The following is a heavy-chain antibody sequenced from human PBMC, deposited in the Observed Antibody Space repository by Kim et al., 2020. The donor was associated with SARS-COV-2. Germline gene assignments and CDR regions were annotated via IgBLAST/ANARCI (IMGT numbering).Heavy chain of an antibody. V-gene: IGHV3-23*01. CDR3: AKEVGYGSGSYKDY. D-gene: IGHD3-10*01. J-gene: IGHJ4*02. CDR1: GFTFSSYA. CDR2: ISGSGGST. Sequence: GGSLRLSCAASGFTFSSYAMSWVRQAPGKGLEWVSAISGSGGSTYYADSVKGRFTISRDNSKNTLYLQMNSLRVEDTAVYYCAKEVGYGSGSYKDYWGQGTLVTVSS.